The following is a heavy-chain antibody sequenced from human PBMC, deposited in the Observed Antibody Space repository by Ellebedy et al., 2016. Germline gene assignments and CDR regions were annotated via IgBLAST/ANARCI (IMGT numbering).Heavy chain of an antibody. V-gene: IGHV5-51*01. CDR3: ARRGEGRIAARTKYYYYGMDV. J-gene: IGHJ6*02. D-gene: IGHD6-6*01. CDR2: IYPGDSDT. CDR1: GYSFTSYW. Sequence: GESLKTSXKGSGYSFTSYWIGWVRQMPGKGLEWMGIIYPGDSDTRYSPSFQGQVTISADKSISTAYLQWSSLKASDTAMYYCARRGEGRIAARTKYYYYGMDVWGQGTTVTVSS.